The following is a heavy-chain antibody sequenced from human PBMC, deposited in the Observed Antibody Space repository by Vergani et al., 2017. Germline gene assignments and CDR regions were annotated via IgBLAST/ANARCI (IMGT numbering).Heavy chain of an antibody. J-gene: IGHJ4*02. V-gene: IGHV1-2*02. D-gene: IGHD6-19*01. Sequence: QVQLVQSGAVVKTPGASVKVSCRASGYSFSSYDISWVRQATGQGREWMGWINPNSGGTNYAQKFQGRVTMTRDTSISTAYMELSRLRSDDTAVYYCARDGRGWLVRALGYWGQGTLVTVSS. CDR3: ARDGRGWLVRALGY. CDR1: GYSFSSYD. CDR2: INPNSGGT.